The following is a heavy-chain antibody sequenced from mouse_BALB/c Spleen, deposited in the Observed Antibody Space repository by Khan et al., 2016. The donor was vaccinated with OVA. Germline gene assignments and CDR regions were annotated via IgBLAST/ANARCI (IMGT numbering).Heavy chain of an antibody. CDR3: ARSLYYSYGYALDC. D-gene: IGHD2-14*01. CDR1: GYSITSDYA. CDR2: ISSTGCT. J-gene: IGHJ4*01. Sequence: EVQLQESGPGLVKPSQSLSLTCTVTGYSITSDYAWNWIRQFPGNKLEWMGYISSTGCTNYNQSLKSRISITRDTSKNQFFLHLKSVTTEDTATYYCARSLYYSYGYALDCWGRGTSITVSS. V-gene: IGHV3-2*02.